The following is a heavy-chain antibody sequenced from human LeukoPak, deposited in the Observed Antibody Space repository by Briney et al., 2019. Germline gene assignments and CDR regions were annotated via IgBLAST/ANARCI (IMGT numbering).Heavy chain of an antibody. CDR2: ISGSGGST. Sequence: PGGSLRLSCAASGFTFSSYAMSWVRQAPGKGLEWVSVISGSGGSTYYADSVKGRFTISRDNARNSLYLQMSSLRDEDTAVYYCARGAIVGASLFDYWGQGTLVTVSS. J-gene: IGHJ4*02. D-gene: IGHD1-26*01. V-gene: IGHV3-23*01. CDR1: GFTFSSYA. CDR3: ARGAIVGASLFDY.